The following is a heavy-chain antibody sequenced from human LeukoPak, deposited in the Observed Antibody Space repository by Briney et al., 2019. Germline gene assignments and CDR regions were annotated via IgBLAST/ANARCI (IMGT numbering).Heavy chain of an antibody. CDR2: MNPNSGNT. CDR3: ARMGWSTVTTLYYYYYYMDV. D-gene: IGHD4-11*01. CDR1: GYTFTSYD. J-gene: IGHJ6*03. V-gene: IGHV1-8*01. Sequence: ASVKVSCKASGYTFTSYDINWVRQATGQGLEWMGWMNPNSGNTGYAQKFQGRVTMTRNASISTAYMELSSLRSEDTAVYYCARMGWSTVTTLYYYYYYMDVWGKGTTVTVSS.